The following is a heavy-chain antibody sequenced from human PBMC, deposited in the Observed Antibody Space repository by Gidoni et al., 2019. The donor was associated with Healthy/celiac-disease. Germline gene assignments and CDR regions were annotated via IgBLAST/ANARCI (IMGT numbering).Heavy chain of an antibody. D-gene: IGHD6-19*01. CDR1: GFTFSSYA. V-gene: IGHV3-23*01. Sequence: EVQLLESGGGLVQPGGSLRLSCAASGFTFSSYAMSWVRPAPGKGLEWVSAISGSGGSTYYADAVKGRFTISRDNSKNTLYLQMNSLRAEDTAVYYCANGHMGLAPGGVYWGQGTLVTVSS. J-gene: IGHJ4*02. CDR2: ISGSGGST. CDR3: ANGHMGLAPGGVY.